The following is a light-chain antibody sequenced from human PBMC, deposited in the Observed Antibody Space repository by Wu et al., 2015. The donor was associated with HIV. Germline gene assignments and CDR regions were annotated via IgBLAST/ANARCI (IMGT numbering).Light chain of an antibody. J-gene: IGKJ5*01. CDR3: QQYGTSPIT. CDR1: QSVSSNY. CDR2: GAS. Sequence: EVVLTQSPGTLSLSPGGRATLSCRASQSVSSNYLTWYQQKPGQAPRLLIYGASSRATGIPDRFSGSGSGTEFSLIISRLEPEDFAVYYCQQYGTSPITFGQGTRLENK. V-gene: IGKV3-20*01.